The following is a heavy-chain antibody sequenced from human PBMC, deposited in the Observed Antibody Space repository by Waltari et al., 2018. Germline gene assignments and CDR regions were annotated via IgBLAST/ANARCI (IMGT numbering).Heavy chain of an antibody. Sequence: QVQLVESGGGVVQPGRSLRLSCAASGFTFSSYGMHLVRQAPGKGLEWVAVISYDGSNKYYADSVKGRLTISRDNSKNTLYLQMNSLRAEDTAVYYWARSWEQQGEFDPWGQGTLVTVSS. D-gene: IGHD6-13*01. J-gene: IGHJ5*02. CDR2: ISYDGSNK. CDR1: GFTFSSYG. CDR3: ARSWEQQGEFDP. V-gene: IGHV3-30*03.